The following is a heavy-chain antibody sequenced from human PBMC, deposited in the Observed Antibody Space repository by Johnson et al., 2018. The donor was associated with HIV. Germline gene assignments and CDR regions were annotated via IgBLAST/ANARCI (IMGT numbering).Heavy chain of an antibody. CDR2: ISSSGSTI. Sequence: VQLVESGGGVVRPGGSLRLSCAASGFSVSSNYMSWVRQAPGKGLEWVSYISSSGSTIYYADSVKGRFTISRDNSKNTLYLQMNSLRAEDTALYYCARGSSGSFDLWGRGTMVTVSS. V-gene: IGHV3-48*01. J-gene: IGHJ3*01. CDR3: ARGSSGSFDL. CDR1: GFSVSSNY. D-gene: IGHD6-6*01.